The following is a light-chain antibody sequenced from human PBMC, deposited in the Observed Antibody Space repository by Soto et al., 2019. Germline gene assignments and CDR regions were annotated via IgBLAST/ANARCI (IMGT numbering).Light chain of an antibody. J-gene: IGKJ2*01. CDR3: QQYNNWPPYT. CDR2: GAS. Sequence: EIVMPQSPATLSVSPGERATLSCRASHSVNSNLAWYQQKPGQAPSLLIYGASTRATGVPARFSGSGSGTEFTLTITSLQSEDFAVYYCQQYNNWPPYTFGQGTKLEIK. V-gene: IGKV3-15*01. CDR1: HSVNSN.